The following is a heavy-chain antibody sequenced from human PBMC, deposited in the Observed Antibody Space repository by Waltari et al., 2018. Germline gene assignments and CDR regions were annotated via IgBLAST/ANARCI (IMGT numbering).Heavy chain of an antibody. V-gene: IGHV2-5*02. CDR2: LYWDTEE. CDR1: GFPPTTAGVG. Sequence: QITLKESGPALVKPTETLTLTCTFSGFPPTTAGVGVGWIRQPPGKAPEWLALLYWDTEERYRPSLKNRLTLTTDTSKNQVVLTMTNMEAADTGTYYCVHSPRSFYYYGMDVWGQGTTVTVSS. CDR3: VHSPRSFYYYGMDV. D-gene: IGHD4-17*01. J-gene: IGHJ6*02.